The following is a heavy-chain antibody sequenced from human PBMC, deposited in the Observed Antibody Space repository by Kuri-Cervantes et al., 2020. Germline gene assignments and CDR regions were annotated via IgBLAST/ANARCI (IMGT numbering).Heavy chain of an antibody. D-gene: IGHD6-19*01. Sequence: GESLKISCAASGFTLITYYMDWIRQSPGKGLEWVSYISAGSTYINYLGSVKGRFTISRDNAKNSLYLQMNSLRVEDTAVYYCAREIIAMAGWGSWVDSWGQGTLVTVSS. CDR2: ISAGSTYI. V-gene: IGHV3-21*03. J-gene: IGHJ5*01. CDR3: AREIIAMAGWGSWVDS. CDR1: GFTLITYY.